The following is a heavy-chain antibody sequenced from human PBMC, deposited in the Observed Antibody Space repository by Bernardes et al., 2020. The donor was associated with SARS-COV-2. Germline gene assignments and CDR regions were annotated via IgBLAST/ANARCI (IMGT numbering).Heavy chain of an antibody. V-gene: IGHV4-59*12. D-gene: IGHD1-26*01. Sequence: SETLSLTCTVSGGSISSYYWSWIRQPAGKGLEWIGEIYHSGSTTYNPSLKSRVTISIDKSKNNISLKLDSVTAADTAVYYCARVVGESGHFDYWGQGTLVTVSS. CDR3: ARVVGESGHFDY. CDR2: IYHSGST. J-gene: IGHJ4*02. CDR1: GGSISSYY.